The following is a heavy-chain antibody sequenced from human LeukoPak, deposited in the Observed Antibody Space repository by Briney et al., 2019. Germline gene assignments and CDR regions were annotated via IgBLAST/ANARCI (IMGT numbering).Heavy chain of an antibody. CDR2: MKQDGSER. CDR3: ARYLDFRADYYFDY. J-gene: IGHJ4*02. Sequence: PGGSLRLSCAASGLIFSGYWMTWVRQAPGKGLGWVANMKQDGSERYYVDSVKGRFTISRDNAKSSLYLQMNSLRVEDTAVYYCARYLDFRADYYFDYWGQGTLVTVSS. V-gene: IGHV3-7*01. D-gene: IGHD3/OR15-3a*01. CDR1: GLIFSGYW.